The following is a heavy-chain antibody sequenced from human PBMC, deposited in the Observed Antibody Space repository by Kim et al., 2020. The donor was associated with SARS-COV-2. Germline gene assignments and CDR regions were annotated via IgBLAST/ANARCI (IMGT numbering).Heavy chain of an antibody. J-gene: IGHJ6*02. CDR3: ARGCGITRYFDWLLKWGLPEDYYGMDV. Sequence: SETLSLTCAVYGGSFSGYYWSWIRQPPGKGLEWIGEINHSGSTNYNPSLKSRVTISVDTSKNQFSLKLSSVTAADTAVYYCARGCGITRYFDWLLKWGLPEDYYGMDVWGQGTTVTVSS. CDR2: INHSGST. V-gene: IGHV4-34*01. D-gene: IGHD3-9*01. CDR1: GGSFSGYY.